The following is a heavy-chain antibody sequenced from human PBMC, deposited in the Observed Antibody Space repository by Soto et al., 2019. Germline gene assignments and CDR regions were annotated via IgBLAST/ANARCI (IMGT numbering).Heavy chain of an antibody. CDR2: ISGSGGST. V-gene: IGHV3-23*01. J-gene: IGHJ4*02. D-gene: IGHD2-2*01. CDR1: GITFSSYT. Sequence: EVQLLESGGDLVQPGGSLRLSCVASGITFSSYTMSWVRQAPGKGLEWVSGISGSGGSTYYADSVKGRFTISRDNSKNTLFLQMNSLRAEDTAVYYCATCYDPDYWGQGTLVTVSS. CDR3: ATCYDPDY.